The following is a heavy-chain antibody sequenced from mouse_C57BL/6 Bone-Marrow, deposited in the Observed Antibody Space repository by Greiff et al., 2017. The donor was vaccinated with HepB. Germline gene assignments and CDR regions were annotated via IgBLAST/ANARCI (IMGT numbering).Heavy chain of an antibody. CDR3: ARKMVTQYYAMDY. CDR1: GFTFSDYG. Sequence: EVKVVESGGGLVKPGGSLKLSCAASGFTFSDYGMHWVRQAPEKGLEWVGYISSGSSTIYYADTVKGRFTISRDNAKNTLFLQMTSLRSEDTAVDYCARKMVTQYYAMDYWGQGTSVTVSS. D-gene: IGHD2-2*01. V-gene: IGHV5-17*01. CDR2: ISSGSSTI. J-gene: IGHJ4*01.